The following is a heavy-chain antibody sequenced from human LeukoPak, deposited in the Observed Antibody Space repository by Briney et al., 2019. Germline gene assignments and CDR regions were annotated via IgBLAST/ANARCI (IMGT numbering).Heavy chain of an antibody. CDR3: ARGDSSGWIEAFDI. CDR2: IIPIFGTA. Sequence: SVKVSCKASGGTFSSYAISWVRQAPGQGLEWMGGIIPIFGTANYAQKFQGRVTITTDESTSTAYMKLSSLRSEDTAVYYCARGDSSGWIEAFDIWGQGTMVTVSS. J-gene: IGHJ3*02. CDR1: GGTFSSYA. D-gene: IGHD6-19*01. V-gene: IGHV1-69*05.